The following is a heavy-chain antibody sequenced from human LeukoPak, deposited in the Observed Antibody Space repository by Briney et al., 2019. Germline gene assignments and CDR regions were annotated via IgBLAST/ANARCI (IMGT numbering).Heavy chain of an antibody. V-gene: IGHV3-23*01. J-gene: IGHJ4*02. D-gene: IGHD1-1*01. CDR1: GFSITDWP. CDR3: AAGHQNSLEGY. CDR2: IGVRT. Sequence: GGSLRLSCAAPGFSITDWPLSWVRQAPGEGLEWVSAIGVRTHYADSVKGRFTISRDGSKNTLYLQMNSLTVEDTAIYFCAAGHQNSLEGYWGQGTLVSVAS.